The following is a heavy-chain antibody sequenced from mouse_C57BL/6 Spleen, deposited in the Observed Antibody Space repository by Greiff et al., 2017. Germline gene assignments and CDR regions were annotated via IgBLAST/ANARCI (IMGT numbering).Heavy chain of an antibody. CDR2: INPGSGGT. J-gene: IGHJ2*01. D-gene: IGHD1-1*01. CDR1: GYAFTNYL. CDR3: ASGSSYGFDY. V-gene: IGHV1-54*01. Sequence: QVHVKQSGAELVRPGTSVKVSCKASGYAFTNYLIEWVKQRPGQGLEWIGVINPGSGGTNYNEKFKGKATLTADKASSTAYMQLSSLTSEDSAVFFCASGSSYGFDYWGQGTTLTVSS.